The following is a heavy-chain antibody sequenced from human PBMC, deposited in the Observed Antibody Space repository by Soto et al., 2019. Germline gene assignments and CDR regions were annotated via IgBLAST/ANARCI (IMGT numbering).Heavy chain of an antibody. CDR1: GGSISSGDYY. Sequence: QVQLQESGPGLVKPSQTLSLTCTVSGGSISSGDYYWSWIRQPPGKGLEWIGYIYYSGITYYNPSLKSRVTISVDTSKNQFSLKLSSVTAADTAVYYCARDRAGHGAFYGMDVWGQGTTVTVSS. D-gene: IGHD3-10*01. CDR3: ARDRAGHGAFYGMDV. V-gene: IGHV4-30-4*01. J-gene: IGHJ6*02. CDR2: IYYSGIT.